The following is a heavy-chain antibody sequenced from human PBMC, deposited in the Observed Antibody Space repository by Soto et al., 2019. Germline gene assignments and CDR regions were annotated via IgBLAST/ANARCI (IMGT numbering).Heavy chain of an antibody. CDR1: GFTFNTYT. CDR3: AKDLPGWYTAFDV. J-gene: IGHJ3*01. V-gene: IGHV3-23*01. CDR2: ISGGGGST. D-gene: IGHD6-19*01. Sequence: GSLRLSGAASGFTFNTYTMTWVRQAPGKGLEWVSSISGGGGSTYYADSVKGRFTISRDNSKNTLSLHINSLRAEDTALYYCAKDLPGWYTAFDVWGQGTMVTVSS.